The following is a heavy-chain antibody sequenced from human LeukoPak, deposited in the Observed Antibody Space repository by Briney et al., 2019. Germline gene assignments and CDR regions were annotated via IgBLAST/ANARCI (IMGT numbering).Heavy chain of an antibody. Sequence: SGPTLVKPTQTLTLTCTFSGFSLSTSGVGVGWIRQPPGRALEWLAHIYWDDDKRSSPSLRSRLTITKDTSKNQVVLTLTNMDPVDTATYYCVFFPRPFYNWRGFDYWGQGILVTVSS. D-gene: IGHD1-20*01. CDR3: VFFPRPFYNWRGFDY. J-gene: IGHJ4*02. V-gene: IGHV2-5*02. CDR1: GFSLSTSGVG. CDR2: IYWDDDK.